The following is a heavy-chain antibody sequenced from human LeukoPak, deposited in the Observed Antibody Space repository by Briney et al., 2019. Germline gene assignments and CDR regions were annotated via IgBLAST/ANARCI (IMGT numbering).Heavy chain of an antibody. D-gene: IGHD6-13*01. CDR2: IYYSGST. Sequence: SETLSLTCTVSGGSISSGGYYWSWIRQHPGKGPEWIGYIYYSGSTYYNPSLKSRVTISVDTSKNQFSLKLSSVTAADTAVYYCAQIAAAGSSDYWGQGTLVTVSS. CDR1: GGSISSGGYY. V-gene: IGHV4-31*03. J-gene: IGHJ4*02. CDR3: AQIAAAGSSDY.